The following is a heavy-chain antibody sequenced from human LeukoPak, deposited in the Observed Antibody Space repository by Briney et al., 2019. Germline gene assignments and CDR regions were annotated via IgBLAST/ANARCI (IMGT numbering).Heavy chain of an antibody. CDR1: GYTFTSYY. Sequence: ASVKVSCKASGYTFTSYYMHWVRQAPGQGLEWMGIINPSGGSTSYAQKFQGRVTMTRDTSTSTVYMELSSLRSEDTAVYYCARLNFHWVRGPKPFDYWGQGTLVTVSS. CDR3: ARLNFHWVRGPKPFDY. J-gene: IGHJ4*02. CDR2: INPSGGST. V-gene: IGHV1-46*01. D-gene: IGHD3-16*01.